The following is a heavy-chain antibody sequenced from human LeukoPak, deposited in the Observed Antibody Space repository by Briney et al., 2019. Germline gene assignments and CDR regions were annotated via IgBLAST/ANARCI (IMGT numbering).Heavy chain of an antibody. CDR2: ISYDGSNK. CDR1: GFTFSSSA. J-gene: IGHJ5*02. D-gene: IGHD3-10*01. CDR3: ARDPNYYGSGSYPHWFDP. Sequence: GRSLRLSCAASGFTFSSSAMHWVRQSPGKAMEWVAVISYDGSNKYYADSVKGRFTISRDNSKNTLYLQMNSLRAEDTAVYYCARDPNYYGSGSYPHWFDPWGQGTLVTVSS. V-gene: IGHV3-30*04.